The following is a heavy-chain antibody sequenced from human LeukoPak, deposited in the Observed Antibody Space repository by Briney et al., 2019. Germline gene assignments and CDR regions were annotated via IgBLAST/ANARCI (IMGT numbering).Heavy chain of an antibody. J-gene: IGHJ4*02. D-gene: IGHD3-22*01. CDR2: INTNTGNP. V-gene: IGHV7-4-1*02. CDR3: AKKGDYYDSSGYFSSPTLADY. Sequence: ASVKVSCKASGYTFTSYAMNWVRQAPGQGLEWMGWINTNTGNPTYAQGFTGRFVFSLDTSVSTAYLQISSLKAEDTAVYYCAKKGDYYDSSGYFSSPTLADYWGQGTLVTVSS. CDR1: GYTFTSYA.